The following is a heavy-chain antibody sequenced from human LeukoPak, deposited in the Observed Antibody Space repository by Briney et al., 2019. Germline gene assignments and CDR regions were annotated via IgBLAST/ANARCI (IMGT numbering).Heavy chain of an antibody. D-gene: IGHD3-22*01. Sequence: ASVNVSCKASGYTFTVYNMHWVRQAPGKGLEWMGGFDPEDGETIYAQKFQGRVTMTEDTSTDTAYMELSSLRSEDTAVYYCATLTDITMIVVEYYFDYWGQGTLVTVSS. J-gene: IGHJ4*02. V-gene: IGHV1-24*01. CDR3: ATLTDITMIVVEYYFDY. CDR1: GYTFTVYN. CDR2: FDPEDGET.